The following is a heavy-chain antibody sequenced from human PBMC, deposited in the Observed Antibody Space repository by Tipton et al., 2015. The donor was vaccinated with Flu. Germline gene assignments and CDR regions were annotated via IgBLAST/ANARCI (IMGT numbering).Heavy chain of an antibody. D-gene: IGHD4-17*01. CDR2: LYASGTT. Sequence: TLSLTCSVFGVSITSYYWSWIRQPAGKGPEWIGRLYASGTTKYNPSLKSRVTMSLDTSKNQFSLNLRSVTAADTAVYYCAREREDGDYSDYWGRGILVTVSS. V-gene: IGHV4-4*07. CDR3: AREREDGDYSDY. J-gene: IGHJ4*02. CDR1: GVSITSYY.